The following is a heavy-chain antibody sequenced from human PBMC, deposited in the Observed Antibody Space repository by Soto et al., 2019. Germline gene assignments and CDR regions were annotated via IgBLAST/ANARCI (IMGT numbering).Heavy chain of an antibody. V-gene: IGHV3-21*04. D-gene: IGHD3-22*01. CDR1: GFTFSGDA. CDR3: AKARPSGGYYYVEAFDV. Sequence: GGSLRLSCAASGFTFSGDAMNWVRQAPGKGLEWVSSISTTSTYIYYADSVKGRFAISRDNSKNMFYLQMKSLRAEDTAIYYCAKARPSGGYYYVEAFDVWGQGTMVTVSS. J-gene: IGHJ3*01. CDR2: ISTTSTYI.